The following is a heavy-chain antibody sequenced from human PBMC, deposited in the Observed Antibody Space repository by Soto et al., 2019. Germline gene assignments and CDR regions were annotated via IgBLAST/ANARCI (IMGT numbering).Heavy chain of an antibody. V-gene: IGHV5-10-1*01. CDR2: IDPSDSYT. D-gene: IGHD5-12*01. CDR3: AIEMATISDYYGMDV. Sequence: PGESLKISCKGSGYSFTSYWISWVRQVPGKGLEWMGRIDPSDSYTNYSPSFQGHVTISADKSISTAYLQWSSLKASDTAMYYCAIEMATISDYYGMDVWGQGTTVTVSS. CDR1: GYSFTSYW. J-gene: IGHJ6*02.